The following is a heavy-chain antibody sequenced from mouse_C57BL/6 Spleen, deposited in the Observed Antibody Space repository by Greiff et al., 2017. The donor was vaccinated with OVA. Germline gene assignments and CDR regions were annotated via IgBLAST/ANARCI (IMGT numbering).Heavy chain of an antibody. CDR1: GYALSSSW. CDR3: ASGNYLYFDV. J-gene: IGHJ1*03. CDR2: IYPGDGDS. Sequence: QVQPQQSGPELVKPGASVKISCKASGYALSSSWLNWVKQRPGKGLEWIGRIYPGDGDSNYNGKFKGKATLTADKSSSTAYMELSGLTSEDSAVYFCASGNYLYFDVWGTGTTVTVSS. V-gene: IGHV1-82*01. D-gene: IGHD2-1*01.